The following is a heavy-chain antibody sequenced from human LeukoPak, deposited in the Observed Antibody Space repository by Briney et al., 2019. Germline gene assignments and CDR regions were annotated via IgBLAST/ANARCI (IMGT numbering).Heavy chain of an antibody. CDR1: GGSISSYY. Sequence: SETLSLTCTVSGGSISSYYWSWIRQPAGKGLEWIGRIYTSGSTNYNLSLKSRVTMSVDTSKSQFSLKLSSVCGADRVVYYCARDHYGFVIWGQGTMVTVSS. J-gene: IGHJ3*02. V-gene: IGHV4-4*07. D-gene: IGHD3-10*01. CDR2: IYTSGST. CDR3: ARDHYGFVI.